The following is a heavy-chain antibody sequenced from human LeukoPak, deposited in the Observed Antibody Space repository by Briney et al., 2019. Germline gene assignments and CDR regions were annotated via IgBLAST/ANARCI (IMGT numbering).Heavy chain of an antibody. CDR3: ARDGGDSGGANSP. Sequence: APVKVSCKASGYTISSYGVTWVRQAPGQGLEWMGWISTNNGNTMYAQRVQGRVTLTTDTSTSTAYMELRSLTSDDTAVYYCARDGGDSGGANSPWGQGTLVTVSS. CDR2: ISTNNGNT. CDR1: GYTISSYG. J-gene: IGHJ5*02. V-gene: IGHV1-18*01. D-gene: IGHD2-21*01.